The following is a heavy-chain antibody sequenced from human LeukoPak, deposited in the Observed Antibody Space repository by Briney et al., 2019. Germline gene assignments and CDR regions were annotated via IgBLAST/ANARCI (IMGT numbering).Heavy chain of an antibody. CDR1: GGSISSSNW. V-gene: IGHV4-4*02. Sequence: SGTLSLTCAVSGGSISSSNWWSWVRQPPGKGLEWIGEIYHSGSTNYNPSLKSRVTISVDKSKNQFSLKLSSVTAEDTAVYYCARDGMDCSGGSCSTPQVIWGQGTLVTVSS. D-gene: IGHD2-15*01. J-gene: IGHJ4*02. CDR3: ARDGMDCSGGSCSTPQVI. CDR2: IYHSGST.